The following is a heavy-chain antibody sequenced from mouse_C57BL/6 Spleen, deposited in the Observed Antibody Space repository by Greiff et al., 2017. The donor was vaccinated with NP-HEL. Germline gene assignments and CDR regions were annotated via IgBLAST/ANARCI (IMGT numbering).Heavy chain of an antibody. CDR2: IDPEDGET. D-gene: IGHD3-2*02. CDR3: ASADSSAYYFDY. CDR1: GFNIKDYY. Sequence: VQLQQSGAELVKPGASVKLSCTASGFNIKDYYMHWVKQRTVQGLEWIGRIDPEDGETKYAPNFQGKATITADTSSNTAYLQLSSLTSEDTAVDYWASADSSAYYFDYWGQGTTLTVSS. J-gene: IGHJ2*01. V-gene: IGHV14-2*01.